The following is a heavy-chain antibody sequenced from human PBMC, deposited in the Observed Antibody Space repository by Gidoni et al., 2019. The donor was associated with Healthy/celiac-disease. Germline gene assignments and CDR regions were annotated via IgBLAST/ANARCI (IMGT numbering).Heavy chain of an antibody. Sequence: QVPLVQSGAEVKKPGSSVKVSCKASGGTFSSYAIRCVRQAPGQGLEWMGGIIPIWGTANDEQKCQGRVTSTADKSTSTADMELSSMRSEDTAVYYCARAAWGGAATDSGYYVDYWGQGTLVTVSS. CDR3: ARAAWGGAATDSGYYVDY. V-gene: IGHV1-69*06. CDR1: GGTFSSYA. D-gene: IGHD2-15*01. CDR2: IIPIWGTA. J-gene: IGHJ4*02.